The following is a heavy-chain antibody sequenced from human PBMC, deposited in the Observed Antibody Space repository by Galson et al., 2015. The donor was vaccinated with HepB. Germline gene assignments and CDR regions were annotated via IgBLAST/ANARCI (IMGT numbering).Heavy chain of an antibody. D-gene: IGHD3-22*01. J-gene: IGHJ4*02. CDR3: ARAPYDSSFSL. V-gene: IGHV5-51*03. Sequence: SGAEVKKPGESLKISCKGSGYNFTNYWIAWVRQMPGKGLEWMGIIYPGDSDTRYSPSFQGQVTISADKSISTAYLQWSSLKASDTAVYYCARAPYDSSFSLWGQGTLVTVSS. CDR1: GYNFTNYW. CDR2: IYPGDSDT.